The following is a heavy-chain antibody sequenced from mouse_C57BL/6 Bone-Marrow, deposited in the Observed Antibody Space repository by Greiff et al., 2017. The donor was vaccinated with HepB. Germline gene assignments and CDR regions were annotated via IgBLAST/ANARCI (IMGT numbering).Heavy chain of an antibody. CDR2: IDPEDGDT. D-gene: IGHD1-2*01. J-gene: IGHJ4*01. Sequence: EVKVEESGAELVRPGASVKLSCTASGFNIKDYYMHWVKQRPEQGLEWIGRIDPEDGDTEYAPKFQGKATMTADTSSNTAYLQLSSLTSEDTAVYYCSRYGNYAMDYWGQGTSVTVSS. CDR3: SRYGNYAMDY. CDR1: GFNIKDYY. V-gene: IGHV14-1*01.